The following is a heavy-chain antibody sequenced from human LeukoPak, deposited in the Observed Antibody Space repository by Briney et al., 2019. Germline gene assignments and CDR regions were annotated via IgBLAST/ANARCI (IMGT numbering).Heavy chain of an antibody. D-gene: IGHD3-3*01. CDR1: GFTFSSYA. V-gene: IGHV3-23*01. CDR3: ASGGDFWSGYLFLDY. J-gene: IGHJ4*02. CDR2: ISGSGGST. Sequence: PGGSLRLSCAASGFTFSSYAMSWVRQAPGKGLEWVSAISGSGGSTYYADSVKGRFTISRDDSKNTLYLQMNSLRAEDTAVYYCASGGDFWSGYLFLDYWGQGTLVTVSS.